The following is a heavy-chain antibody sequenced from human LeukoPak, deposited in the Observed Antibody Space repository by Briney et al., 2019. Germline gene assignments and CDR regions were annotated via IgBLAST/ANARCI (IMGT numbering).Heavy chain of an antibody. CDR3: AREFVDTAMGASYSYYYYGMDV. D-gene: IGHD5-18*01. CDR1: GGSISSYY. V-gene: IGHV4-59*01. J-gene: IGHJ6*02. Sequence: SSETLSLTCTVSGGSISSYYWSWIRQPPWKGLEWIGYIYYSGSTNYNPSLKSRVTISVDTSKNQFSLKLSSVTAADTAVYYCAREFVDTAMGASYSYYYYGMDVWGQGSTVTVSS. CDR2: IYYSGST.